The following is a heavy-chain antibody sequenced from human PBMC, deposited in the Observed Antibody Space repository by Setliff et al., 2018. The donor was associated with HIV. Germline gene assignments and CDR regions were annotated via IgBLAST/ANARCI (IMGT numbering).Heavy chain of an antibody. CDR2: INVSGST. D-gene: IGHD3-10*01. Sequence: PSETLSLTCAVSGGSITSGTYFWSWIRQPAGKGLDWIGRINVSGSTNYNPSLKSRLTISLDTAKNQFSLRLTSVPAADTAVYYCARGGAFSGSGSLGSWGQGTLVTVSS. CDR1: GGSITSGTYF. CDR3: ARGGAFSGSGSLGS. J-gene: IGHJ5*02. V-gene: IGHV4-61*02.